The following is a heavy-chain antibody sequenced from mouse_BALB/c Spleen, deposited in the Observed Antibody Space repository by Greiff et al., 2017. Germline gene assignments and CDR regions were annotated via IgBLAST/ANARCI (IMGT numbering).Heavy chain of an antibody. J-gene: IGHJ4*01. Sequence: VQLQQSGAELMKPGASVKISCKATGYTFSSYWIEWVKQRPGHGLEWIGEILPGSGSTNYNEKFKGKATFTADTSSNTAYMQLSSLTSEDSAVYYCARCYGNYFYAMDYWGQGTSVTVSS. D-gene: IGHD2-1*01. V-gene: IGHV1-9*01. CDR1: GYTFSSYW. CDR2: ILPGSGST. CDR3: ARCYGNYFYAMDY.